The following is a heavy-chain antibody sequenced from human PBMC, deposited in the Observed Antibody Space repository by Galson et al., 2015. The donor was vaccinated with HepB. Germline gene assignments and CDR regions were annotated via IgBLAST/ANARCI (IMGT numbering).Heavy chain of an antibody. CDR3: ARTMFSGGWYGFEY. CDR1: GGTFSTYA. Sequence: SVTVSCKASGGTFSTYAINWVRQAPGQGLEWMGGIIPIFGKGNYAQKFQGRITITADESTSTAYMELSSLRSEDTAVYYCARTMFSGGWYGFEYWGQGALVTVSS. V-gene: IGHV1-69*13. CDR2: IIPIFGKG. J-gene: IGHJ4*02. D-gene: IGHD6-19*01.